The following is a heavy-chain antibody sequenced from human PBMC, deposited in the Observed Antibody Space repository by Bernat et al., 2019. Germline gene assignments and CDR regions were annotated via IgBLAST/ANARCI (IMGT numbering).Heavy chain of an antibody. Sequence: EVQLLESGGGLVQPGGSLRLSCAASGFTFSNYAMSWVRQVPGKGLEWVSTISGSGDSTYYADSVKGRFTISRNNSKNTLFLQMNSLRAEDTALYYCAKDRRVVTGVGRQNFDHWGQGSLVTVSS. V-gene: IGHV3-23*01. D-gene: IGHD2-21*02. J-gene: IGHJ4*02. CDR1: GFTFSNYA. CDR3: AKDRRVVTGVGRQNFDH. CDR2: ISGSGDST.